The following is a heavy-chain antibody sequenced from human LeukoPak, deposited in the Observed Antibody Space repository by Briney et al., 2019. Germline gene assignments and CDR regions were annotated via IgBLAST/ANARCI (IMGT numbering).Heavy chain of an antibody. CDR1: GFTFDDYA. V-gene: IGHV3-9*01. J-gene: IGHJ4*02. CDR2: ISWNSGSI. Sequence: GGSLRLSCAASGFTFDDYAMHWVRQAPGKGLEWVSGISWNSGSIGYADSVKGRFTISRDNAKNSLYLQMNSLRAEDTALYYCAKPYYYDSSGYVRGPFDYWGQGTPVTVSS. D-gene: IGHD3-22*01. CDR3: AKPYYYDSSGYVRGPFDY.